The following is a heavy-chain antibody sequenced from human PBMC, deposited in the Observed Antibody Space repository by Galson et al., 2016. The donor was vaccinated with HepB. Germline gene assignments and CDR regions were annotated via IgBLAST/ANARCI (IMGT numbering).Heavy chain of an antibody. CDR2: ISSSGSTI. D-gene: IGHD6-19*01. CDR1: GFTFSDYY. J-gene: IGHJ4*02. CDR3: ARVRCSSGCKLPFY. V-gene: IGHV3-11*04. Sequence: SLRLSCAASGFTFSDYYMNWIRQAPGKGLEWVSYISSSGSTIYYADSVKGRFTISRDNAKNSPYLQMNSLRAEDTAVYYCARVRCSSGCKLPFYWGQGTLVTVSS.